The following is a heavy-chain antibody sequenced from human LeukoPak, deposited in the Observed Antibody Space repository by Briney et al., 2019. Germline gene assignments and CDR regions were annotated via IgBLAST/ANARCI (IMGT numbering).Heavy chain of an antibody. CDR3: ARGWARSEGPPNWGKYAFDI. Sequence: ASVKVSCKASGYTFTSYYMHWVRQAPGQGLEWMGIINPSGGSTSYAQKFQGRVNMTRDTSTSTVYMELSSLRSEDTAVYYCARGWARSEGPPNWGKYAFDIWGQGTMVTVSS. D-gene: IGHD7-27*01. CDR1: GYTFTSYY. CDR2: INPSGGST. J-gene: IGHJ3*02. V-gene: IGHV1-46*01.